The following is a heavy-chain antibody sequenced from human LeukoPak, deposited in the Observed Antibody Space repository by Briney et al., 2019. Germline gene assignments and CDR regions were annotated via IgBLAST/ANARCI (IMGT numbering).Heavy chain of an antibody. CDR3: ARSTHYGAPEGDAFDI. J-gene: IGHJ3*02. D-gene: IGHD4-17*01. CDR2: IRNRAYSYTT. V-gene: IGHV3-72*01. CDR1: GFTFSDYY. Sequence: GGSLRLSCAASGFTFSDYYMDWVRQAPGKGLEWVGRIRNRAYSYTTDYAASVKGRFTISRDDLKNSLYLQMNSLKTEDTALYYCARSTHYGAPEGDAFDIWGQGTMVTVSS.